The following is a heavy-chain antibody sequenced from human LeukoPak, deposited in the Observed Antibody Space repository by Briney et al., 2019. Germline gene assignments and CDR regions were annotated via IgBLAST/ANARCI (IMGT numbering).Heavy chain of an antibody. CDR3: AREEARIVVVPAACDGMDV. J-gene: IGHJ6*02. D-gene: IGHD2-2*01. V-gene: IGHV1-18*01. CDR1: GYTFTSYG. CDR2: ISAYNGNT. Sequence: ASVKVSCKASGYTFTSYGISWVRQAPGQGPEWMGWISAYNGNTNYAQKLQGRVTMTTDTSTGTAYMELRSLRSDDTAVYYCAREEARIVVVPAACDGMDVWGQGTTVTVSS.